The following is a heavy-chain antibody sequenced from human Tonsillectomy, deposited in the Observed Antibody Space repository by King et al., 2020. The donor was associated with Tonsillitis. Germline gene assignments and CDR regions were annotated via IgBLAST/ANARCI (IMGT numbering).Heavy chain of an antibody. Sequence: MQLQESGPGLVKPSETLSLTCTVSGGSIISSSCYWGWIRQPPGKGLEWIGSIYYSGNTYYNSSLKSRVTISVDTSKNQFSLRLSSVTAADTAVYYCARRGDRSMVNYYDYGMDVWGQGTTVTVSS. J-gene: IGHJ6*02. CDR2: IYYSGNT. V-gene: IGHV4-39*07. CDR3: ARRGDRSMVNYYDYGMDV. CDR1: GGSIISSSCY. D-gene: IGHD4/OR15-4a*01.